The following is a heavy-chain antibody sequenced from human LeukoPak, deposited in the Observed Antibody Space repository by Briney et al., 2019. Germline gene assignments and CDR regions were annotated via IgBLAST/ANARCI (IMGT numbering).Heavy chain of an antibody. CDR2: INPSGGST. CDR1: GYTFTSYY. Sequence: ASVKVSCKASGYTFTSYYMHWVRQAPGQGLEWMGVINPSGGSTSYAQKFQGRVTMTRDTSTSTVYMELSSLRSEDTAVYYCAKGLGYCSSTSCFTFDYWGQGTLVTVSS. V-gene: IGHV1-46*01. CDR3: AKGLGYCSSTSCFTFDY. D-gene: IGHD2-2*02. J-gene: IGHJ4*02.